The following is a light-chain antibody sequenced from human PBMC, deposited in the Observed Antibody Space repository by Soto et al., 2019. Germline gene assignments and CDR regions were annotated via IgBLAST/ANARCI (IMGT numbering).Light chain of an antibody. CDR3: QQLNSYPPP. CDR2: DAS. Sequence: DIQMTQSPSTLSASVGDRVTITCRASQSISSWLAWYQQKPGKAPKLLIYDASSLESGVPSRFSGSGSGTEFTLTISSLQPEDFATYYCQQLNSYPPPFGQGTRLEIK. CDR1: QSISSW. V-gene: IGKV1-5*01. J-gene: IGKJ5*01.